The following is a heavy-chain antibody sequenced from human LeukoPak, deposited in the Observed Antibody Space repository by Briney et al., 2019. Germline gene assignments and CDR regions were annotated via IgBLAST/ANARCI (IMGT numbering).Heavy chain of an antibody. CDR1: GFTFSSYA. CDR3: ARATTGPSVVEGGYWYFDL. CDR2: ISYDGSNK. D-gene: IGHD2-15*01. Sequence: GGSLRLSCAASGFTFSSYAMHWVRQAPGKGLEWVAVISYDGSNKYYADSVKGRFTISRDNSKNTLYLQMNSLRAEDTAVYYCARATTGPSVVEGGYWYFDLWGRGTLVTVSS. V-gene: IGHV3-30-3*01. J-gene: IGHJ2*01.